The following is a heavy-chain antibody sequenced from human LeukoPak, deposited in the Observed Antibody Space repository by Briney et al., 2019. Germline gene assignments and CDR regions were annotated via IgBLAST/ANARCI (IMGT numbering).Heavy chain of an antibody. Sequence: PGGSLRLSCAASGFTFSSYAMHWVRQAPGKGLEWVAVISYDGSNKYYADSVKGRFTISRDNSKNTLYLQMNSLRAEDTAVYYCARGQSIYYENPYYFDYWGQGTLVTVSS. V-gene: IGHV3-30*04. J-gene: IGHJ4*02. CDR2: ISYDGSNK. CDR1: GFTFSSYA. D-gene: IGHD3-22*01. CDR3: ARGQSIYYENPYYFDY.